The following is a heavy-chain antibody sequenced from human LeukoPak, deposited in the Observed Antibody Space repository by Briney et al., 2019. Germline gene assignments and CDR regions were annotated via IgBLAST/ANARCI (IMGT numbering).Heavy chain of an antibody. CDR3: ASLPFSGWYGSGNDF. CDR2: ISSGGGTI. J-gene: IGHJ4*02. D-gene: IGHD6-19*01. Sequence: GGSLRLSCAASGFIFSSYEMNWVRQAPGKGLEWVSYISSGGGTIYYADSVKGRFTVSRDNGKYSLYLQMNSLRAEDTAIYYCASLPFSGWYGSGNDFWGQGTLVTVSS. V-gene: IGHV3-48*03. CDR1: GFIFSSYE.